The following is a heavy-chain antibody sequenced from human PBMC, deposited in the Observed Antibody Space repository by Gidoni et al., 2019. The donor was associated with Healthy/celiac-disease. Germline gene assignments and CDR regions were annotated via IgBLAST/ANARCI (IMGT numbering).Heavy chain of an antibody. J-gene: IGHJ6*02. CDR3: ARGGDIVVVGGLAPGVPEGYGMDV. Sequence: QVQLVESGGGVVQPGRSLRLSCAAAGFPVSSNGMHWVRKAPGKGLEWGAVVWYDGSNKYYADSVKGRFPSSRDHSKITLYLQMNSLRADDTAVYYCARGGDIVVVGGLAPGVPEGYGMDVWGQGTTVTVSS. CDR1: GFPVSSNG. CDR2: VWYDGSNK. V-gene: IGHV3-33*01. D-gene: IGHD2-2*01.